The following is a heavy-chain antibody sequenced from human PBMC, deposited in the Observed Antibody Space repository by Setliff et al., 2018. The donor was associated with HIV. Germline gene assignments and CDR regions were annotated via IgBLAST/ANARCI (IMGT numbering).Heavy chain of an antibody. CDR2: INHSGST. J-gene: IGHJ4*02. Sequence: SETLSLTCAVSGVSISSGSYYWSWIRQPAGKGLEWIGEINHSGSTNYNPSLKSRVTISVDTSKNQFSLKLSSVTAADTAIYYCARDPGITAAGTEYFDSWGQGILVTVSS. CDR3: ARDPGITAAGTEYFDS. D-gene: IGHD6-13*01. V-gene: IGHV4-61*10. CDR1: GVSISSGSYY.